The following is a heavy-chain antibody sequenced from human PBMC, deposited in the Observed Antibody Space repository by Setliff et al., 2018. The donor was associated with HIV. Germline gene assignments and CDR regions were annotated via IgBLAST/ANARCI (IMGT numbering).Heavy chain of an antibody. D-gene: IGHD1-20*01. CDR2: INSDGSST. J-gene: IGHJ6*02. CDR1: GFTFSSYW. Sequence: GGSLRLSCAASGFTFSSYWMHWVRQVPGKGLVWVSLINSDGSSTSYADSVKGRFTISRDNPKNMLYLQMNSLRGEDTAVYYCVRDITTCWDVWGQGTTVTVSS. V-gene: IGHV3-74*01. CDR3: VRDITTCWDV.